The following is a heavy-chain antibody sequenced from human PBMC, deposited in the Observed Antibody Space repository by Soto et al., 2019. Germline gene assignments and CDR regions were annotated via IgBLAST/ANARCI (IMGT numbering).Heavy chain of an antibody. CDR3: AKDRRIVVGAEFDP. D-gene: IGHD3-22*01. CDR2: ISASGGST. Sequence: PGGSLRLSCAASGFRFSDYGMSWVRQAPGKGLEWVSSISASGGSTYYADSVKGRFTISRDSSKNTLYLQMNSLRGEDTAVYYCAKDRRIVVGAEFDPWGQGTLVTVSS. V-gene: IGHV3-23*01. J-gene: IGHJ5*02. CDR1: GFRFSDYG.